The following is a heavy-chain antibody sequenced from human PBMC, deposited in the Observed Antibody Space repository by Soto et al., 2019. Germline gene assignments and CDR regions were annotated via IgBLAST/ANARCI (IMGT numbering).Heavy chain of an antibody. D-gene: IGHD3-16*01. V-gene: IGHV4-59*08. CDR3: ARCPYYDLLWTYYYIDV. CDR1: GGSISGHY. CDR2: MYYSGRT. Sequence: QVQLQESGPGLVKPSETLSLSCSVSGGSISGHYWSWVRQTPGKGLDWIGYMYYSGRTNYNPSLNSRVTRWMDTSTNHYSQRLTSVTAADTAVYYCARCPYYDLLWTYYYIDVWGKGTTVTVSS. J-gene: IGHJ6*03.